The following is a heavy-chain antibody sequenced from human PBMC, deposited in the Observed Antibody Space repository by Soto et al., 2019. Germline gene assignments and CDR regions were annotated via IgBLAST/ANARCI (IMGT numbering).Heavy chain of an antibody. D-gene: IGHD6-13*01. CDR3: ARHLYSSTPNWFDP. CDR2: IYPGDSDT. J-gene: IGHJ5*02. V-gene: IGHV5-51*01. Sequence: GESLKISCKGSGYSFTSYWIGWVRQMPEKGLEWMGIIYPGDSDTRYSPSFQGPVTISADKSISTAYLPWSSLKAPDTAMYYCARHLYSSTPNWFDPWGQGTLVTVSS. CDR1: GYSFTSYW.